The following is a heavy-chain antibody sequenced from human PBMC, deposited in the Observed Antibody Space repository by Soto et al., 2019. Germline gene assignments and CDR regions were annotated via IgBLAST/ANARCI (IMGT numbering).Heavy chain of an antibody. Sequence: VGSLRLSCASSVFTFSPYYMNWVRQSPGKWLEWVSSITGSGGDKYYADSVKGRFTISRDNARNSLYLQMSSLRVEDTAVYYCARDSKFWEVLGQGTTVNVSS. J-gene: IGHJ6*02. V-gene: IGHV3-21*01. CDR1: VFTFSPYY. CDR2: ITGSGGDK. CDR3: ARDSKFWEV. D-gene: IGHD3-9*01.